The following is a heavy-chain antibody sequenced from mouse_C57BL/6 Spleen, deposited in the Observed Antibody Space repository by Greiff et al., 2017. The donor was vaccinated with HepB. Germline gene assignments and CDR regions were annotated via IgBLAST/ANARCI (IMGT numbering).Heavy chain of an antibody. V-gene: IGHV1-50*01. CDR2: IDPSDSYT. Sequence: VQLQQPGAELVKPGASVKLSCKASGYTFTSYWMQWVKQRPGQGLEWIGEIDPSDSYTNYNQKFKGKATLTVDTSSSTAYMQLSSLTSEDSAVYYCARRGYDGSSYLDYWGQGTTLTVSS. CDR3: ARRGYDGSSYLDY. CDR1: GYTFTSYW. J-gene: IGHJ2*01. D-gene: IGHD1-1*01.